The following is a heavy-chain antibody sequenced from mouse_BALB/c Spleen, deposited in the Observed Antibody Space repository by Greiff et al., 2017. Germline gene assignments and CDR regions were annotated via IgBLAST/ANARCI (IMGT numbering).Heavy chain of an antibody. CDR1: GFAFSSYD. V-gene: IGHV5-12-1*01. Sequence: EVHLVESGGGLVKPGGSLKLSCAASGFAFSSYDMSWVRQTPEKRLEWVAYISSGGGSTYYPDTVKGRFTISRDNAKNTLYLQMSSLKSEDTAMYYCARQDYGKNYFDYWGQGTTLTVSS. D-gene: IGHD2-1*01. J-gene: IGHJ2*01. CDR2: ISSGGGST. CDR3: ARQDYGKNYFDY.